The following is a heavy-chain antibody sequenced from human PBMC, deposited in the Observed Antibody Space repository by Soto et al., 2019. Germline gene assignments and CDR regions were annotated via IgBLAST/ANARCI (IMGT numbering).Heavy chain of an antibody. D-gene: IGHD7-27*01. CDR2: IYYSGAT. Sequence: QVHLQESGPGLVRPSETLSLSCSVSGDSMATGGHYYNWIRHLPGKGLEWIGYIYYSGATHYSPSLRPRATISIDTSKIQFSLGLISVTAADTALYFCARDKDLEPTVWGYWGQGIQVTVSS. J-gene: IGHJ4*02. CDR3: ARDKDLEPTVWGY. CDR1: GDSMATGGHY. V-gene: IGHV4-31*02.